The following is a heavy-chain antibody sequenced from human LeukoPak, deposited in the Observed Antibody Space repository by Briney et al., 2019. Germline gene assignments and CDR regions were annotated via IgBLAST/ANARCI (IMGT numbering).Heavy chain of an antibody. D-gene: IGHD6-19*01. V-gene: IGHV4-61*08. CDR1: GGSVSSGDYS. CDR2: VHYSGST. CDR3: ASLAVAGGAFDI. J-gene: IGHJ3*02. Sequence: SETLSLTCTVSGGSVSSGDYSWSWIRQPPGKGLEWIGYVHYSGSTNYNPSLKSRVTISVDKSKNQFSLKLSSVTAADTAVYYCASLAVAGGAFDIWGQGTMVTVSS.